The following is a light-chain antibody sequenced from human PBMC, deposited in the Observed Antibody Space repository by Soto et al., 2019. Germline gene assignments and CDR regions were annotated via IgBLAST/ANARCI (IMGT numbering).Light chain of an antibody. Sequence: DIQMNQSPSTLSASVGDRITITCRASQSISSWLAWYQQKPGKAPKLLIYKASSLESGVPSRFSGSGSGTESTLTISSLQPDDFATYYCQQYNSYPLTFGGGTKVEIK. CDR2: KAS. V-gene: IGKV1-5*03. CDR3: QQYNSYPLT. J-gene: IGKJ4*01. CDR1: QSISSW.